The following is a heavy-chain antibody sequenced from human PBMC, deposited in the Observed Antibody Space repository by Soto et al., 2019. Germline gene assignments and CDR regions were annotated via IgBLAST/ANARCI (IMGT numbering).Heavy chain of an antibody. CDR1: AYTFTRNG. J-gene: IGHJ6*02. CDR3: ATLVVPAAFYGMDV. D-gene: IGHD2-2*01. Sequence: ASVKVSCKTFAYTFTRNGISWVRQAPGQGLEWMGIINPSGGSTSYAQKFQGRVTMTRDTSTSTVYMELSSLRSEDTAVYYCATLVVPAAFYGMDVWGQGTTVTVSS. V-gene: IGHV1-46*01. CDR2: INPSGGST.